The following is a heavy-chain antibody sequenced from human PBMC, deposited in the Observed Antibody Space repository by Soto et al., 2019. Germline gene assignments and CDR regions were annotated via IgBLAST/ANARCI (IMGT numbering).Heavy chain of an antibody. D-gene: IGHD7-27*01. CDR1: GYTFTSYG. CDR2: ISAYNGNT. Sequence: ASVKVSCKASGYTFTSYGISWVRQAPGQGLEWMGWISAYNGNTNYAQKLRGRVTMTTDTSTSTAYMELRSLRSDDTAVYYCARDRDNWGSEYFDYWGQGTLVTVSS. V-gene: IGHV1-18*01. CDR3: ARDRDNWGSEYFDY. J-gene: IGHJ4*02.